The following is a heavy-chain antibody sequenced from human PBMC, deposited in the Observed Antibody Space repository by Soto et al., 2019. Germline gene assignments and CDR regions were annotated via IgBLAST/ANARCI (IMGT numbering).Heavy chain of an antibody. V-gene: IGHV3-74*01. CDR3: VRTSLVLAAATREDY. D-gene: IGHD2-15*01. Sequence: EVQLVESGGGLVQPGGSLRLSCAASGFTFSSYWMHWVRQAPGKGLVWVSRINSDGSSTSYADSVKGRFTISRDNAKNTVYLQMNSLRAEDTAVYYCVRTSLVLAAATREDYWGQGTLVTVSS. CDR1: GFTFSSYW. J-gene: IGHJ4*02. CDR2: INSDGSST.